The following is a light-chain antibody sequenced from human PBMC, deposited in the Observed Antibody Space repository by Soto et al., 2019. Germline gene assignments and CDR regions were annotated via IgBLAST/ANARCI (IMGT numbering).Light chain of an antibody. CDR3: XQYNNWPT. CDR2: GAS. J-gene: IGKJ1*01. CDR1: QSVSSN. V-gene: IGKV3-15*01. Sequence: ERVMTQCPANLSLSLGESATLSCRASQSVSSNLAWYQQKHGQAPRLLIYGASTRATGIRASFSGSGSGTEFTLTIRSLQSEDFAVYYYXQYNNWPTCGQGTKVDIK.